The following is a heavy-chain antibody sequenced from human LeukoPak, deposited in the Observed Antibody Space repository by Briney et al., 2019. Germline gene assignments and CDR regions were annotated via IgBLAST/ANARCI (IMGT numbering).Heavy chain of an antibody. D-gene: IGHD6-13*01. V-gene: IGHV3-21*01. CDR1: GFTFSSYS. J-gene: IGHJ3*02. CDR2: ISSSSSYI. Sequence: GGSLRLSCAASGFTFSSYSMNWVRQAPGKGLEWVSSISSSSSYIYYADSVKGRFTISRDNAKNSLYLQMNSLRAEDTAVYYCARDPYAYSSSWGDAFDIWGQGTMVTVSS. CDR3: ARDPYAYSSSWGDAFDI.